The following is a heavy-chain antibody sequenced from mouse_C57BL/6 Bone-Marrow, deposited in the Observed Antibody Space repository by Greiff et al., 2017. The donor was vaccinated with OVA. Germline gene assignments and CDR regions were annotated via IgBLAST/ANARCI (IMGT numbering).Heavy chain of an antibody. Sequence: QVQLQESGPGLVQPSQSLSITCTVSGFSLTSYGVHWVRQSPGKGLEWLGVIWSGGSTDYNAAFISRLSISTDNSKSQVFFKMNSLQADDTAIYYGTTPYYCYDWFAYWGQGTLVTVSA. J-gene: IGHJ3*01. CDR2: IWSGGST. CDR3: TTPYYCYDWFAY. V-gene: IGHV2-2*01. CDR1: GFSLTSYG. D-gene: IGHD2-9*01.